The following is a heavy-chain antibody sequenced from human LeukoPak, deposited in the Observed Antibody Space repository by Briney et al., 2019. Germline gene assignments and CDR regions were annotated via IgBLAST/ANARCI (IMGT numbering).Heavy chain of an antibody. CDR3: ARGGYGGTSHYFDY. CDR1: GFTFSSYG. V-gene: IGHV3-33*08. J-gene: IGHJ4*02. D-gene: IGHD4-23*01. CDR2: IWYDGTNK. Sequence: PGRSLRLSCAASGFTFSSYGMHWVRQAPGKGLEWVAVIWYDGTNKYYADSVKGRFTISRDNSKNTLYLQMNSLRAEDTAVYYCARGGYGGTSHYFDYWGQGTLVTVSS.